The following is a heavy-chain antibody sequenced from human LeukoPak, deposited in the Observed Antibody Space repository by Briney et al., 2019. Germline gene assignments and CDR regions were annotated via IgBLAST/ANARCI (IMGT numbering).Heavy chain of an antibody. CDR1: GGSISSYY. Sequence: PSETLSLTCTVSGGSISSYYWSWIRQPPGKGLEWIGYIYYSGSTNYNPSLKSRVTISVDTSKNQFSLKLSSVAAADTAVYYCARVIAAGTSIYYGMDVWGQGTTVTVSS. CDR2: IYYSGST. CDR3: ARVIAAGTSIYYGMDV. D-gene: IGHD6-13*01. J-gene: IGHJ6*02. V-gene: IGHV4-59*01.